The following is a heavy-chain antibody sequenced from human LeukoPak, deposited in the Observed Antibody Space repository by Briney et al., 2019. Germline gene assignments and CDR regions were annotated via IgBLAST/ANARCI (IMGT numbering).Heavy chain of an antibody. CDR1: GGSISSGSYY. CDR2: IYTSGST. V-gene: IGHV4-61*02. CDR3: ARWFGESNFDY. J-gene: IGHJ4*02. Sequence: SETLSLTCTVSGGSISSGSYYWSWIRQPAGKGLEWIGRIYTSGSTNYNPSLKSRVAISVDTSKNQFSLKLSSVTAADTAVYYCARWFGESNFDYWGQGTLVTVSS. D-gene: IGHD3-10*01.